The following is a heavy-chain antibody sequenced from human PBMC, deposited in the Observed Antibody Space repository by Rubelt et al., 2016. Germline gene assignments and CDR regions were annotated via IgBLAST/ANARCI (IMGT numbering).Heavy chain of an antibody. V-gene: IGHV3-66*01. J-gene: IGHJ4*02. CDR3: ARDLALDY. Sequence: APGKGLEWVSVIYSGGSTYYADSVKGRFTISIDNSKNTLELQMNSLRAEDTAGYYGARDLALDYWGQGTLVTVSS. CDR2: IYSGGST.